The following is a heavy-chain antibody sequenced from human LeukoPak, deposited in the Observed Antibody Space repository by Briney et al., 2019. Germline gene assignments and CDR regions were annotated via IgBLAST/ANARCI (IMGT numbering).Heavy chain of an antibody. J-gene: IGHJ4*02. CDR1: GFTVSSNY. D-gene: IGHD3-22*01. V-gene: IGHV3-53*01. CDR2: IYCGGST. CDR3: ARERRYYYDSSGPLGY. Sequence: GGSLRLSCAASGFTVSSNYMSWVRQAPGKGLEWVSVIYCGGSTYYADSVKGRFTISRDNSKNTLYLQMNSLRAEDTAVYYCARERRYYYDSSGPLGYWGQGTLVTVSS.